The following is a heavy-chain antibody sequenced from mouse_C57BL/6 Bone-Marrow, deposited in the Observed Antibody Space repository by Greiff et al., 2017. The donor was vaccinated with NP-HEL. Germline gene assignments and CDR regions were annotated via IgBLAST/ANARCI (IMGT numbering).Heavy chain of an antibody. V-gene: IGHV1-50*01. J-gene: IGHJ3*01. CDR2: IDPSDSYT. Sequence: QVQLQQPGAELVKPGASVKLSCKASGYTFTSYWMPWVKQRPGQGLEWIGEIDPSDSYTNYNQKFKGQATLTVDTSSSTAYMQLSSLKSEDSTVCYCARIRAYWGQGTLVTVSA. CDR3: ARIRAY. CDR1: GYTFTSYW.